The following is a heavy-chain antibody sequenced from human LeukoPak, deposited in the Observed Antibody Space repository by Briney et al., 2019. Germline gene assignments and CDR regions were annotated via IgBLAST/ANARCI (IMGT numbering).Heavy chain of an antibody. CDR2: IWYDGSNK. D-gene: IGHD3-22*01. Sequence: GRSLRLSCAASGFTFSSYGMHWVRQAPGKGLEWVAVIWYDGSNKYYADSVKGRFTISRDNSKNTLYLQKNSLRAEDTAVYYCARDGSGYSYWGQGTLVTVSS. CDR1: GFTFSSYG. CDR3: ARDGSGYSY. J-gene: IGHJ4*02. V-gene: IGHV3-33*01.